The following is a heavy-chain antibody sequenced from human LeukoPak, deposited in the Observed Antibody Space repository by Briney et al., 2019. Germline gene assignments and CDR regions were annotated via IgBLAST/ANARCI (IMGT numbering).Heavy chain of an antibody. CDR1: GGSISSYY. CDR2: IYTSGST. Sequence: SQTLSLTCTVSGGSISSYYWSWIRQPAGKGLEWIGRIYTSGSTNYNPSLKSRVTMSVDTSKNQCSLKLSSLTASDPAVRYCATALDWFDPWGQGTLVTVSS. V-gene: IGHV4-4*07. CDR3: ATALDWFDP. J-gene: IGHJ5*02.